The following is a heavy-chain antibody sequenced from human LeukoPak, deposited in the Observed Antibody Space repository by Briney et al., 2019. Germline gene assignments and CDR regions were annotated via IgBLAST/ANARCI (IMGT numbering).Heavy chain of an antibody. CDR3: FSLLQEDSRSQIGLYYYYYYMDV. V-gene: IGHV5-51*01. CDR2: IYPGDSDT. CDR1: GYSFTSYW. J-gene: IGHJ6*03. Sequence: GESLKISCKGSGYSFTSYWIGWVRQMPGKGLEWMGIIYPGDSDTRYSPSFQGQVTISADKSISTAYLQWSSLKASDTAMYYCFSLLQEDSRSQIGLYYYYYYMDVWGKVTKVT. D-gene: IGHD1-26*01.